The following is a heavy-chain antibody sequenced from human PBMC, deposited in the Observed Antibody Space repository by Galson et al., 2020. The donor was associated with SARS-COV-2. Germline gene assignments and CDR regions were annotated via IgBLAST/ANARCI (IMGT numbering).Heavy chain of an antibody. J-gene: IGHJ6*02. CDR2: VNPKSGGT. V-gene: IGHV1-2*02. D-gene: IGHD3-9*01. Sequence: ASVKVSCKASGYTFTDYYIHWVRQAPGQGLEWMGWVNPKSGGTKEAQKFQGRVTMTRDTSISTAYMELSRLRSDDTAVYYCARLRYDDILVGYIEDVWGQGTMVSVSS. CDR1: GYTFTDYY. CDR3: ARLRYDDILVGYIEDV.